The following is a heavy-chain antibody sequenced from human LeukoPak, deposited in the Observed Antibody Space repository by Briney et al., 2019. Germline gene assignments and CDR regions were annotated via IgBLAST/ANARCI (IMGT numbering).Heavy chain of an antibody. J-gene: IGHJ4*02. Sequence: PGGSLRLSCAASGFIVSHNYMNWVRQAPGKGLEWISVIYIDGTTYYADPEKGRFTIYRDQANNTLYLQMNTLCDEDTAVYYCARGPRYSFYWGQGTLVSVSS. CDR1: GFIVSHNY. CDR2: IYIDGTT. V-gene: IGHV3-53*01. D-gene: IGHD6-13*01. CDR3: ARGPRYSFY.